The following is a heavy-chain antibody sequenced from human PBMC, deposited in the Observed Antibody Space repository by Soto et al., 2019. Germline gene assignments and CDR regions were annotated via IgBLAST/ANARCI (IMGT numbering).Heavy chain of an antibody. J-gene: IGHJ6*02. Sequence: PSATLSLTCAVYGGSFSGYYWSWIRQPPGKGLEWIGEINHSGSTNYNPSLKSRVTISVDTFKNQFSLKLSSVTSADTAVYDCASLRQYRLLWGDYYYGMDVWGQGTTVSV. CDR1: GGSFSGYY. CDR2: INHSGST. V-gene: IGHV4-34*01. CDR3: ASLRQYRLLWGDYYYGMDV. D-gene: IGHD2-2*01.